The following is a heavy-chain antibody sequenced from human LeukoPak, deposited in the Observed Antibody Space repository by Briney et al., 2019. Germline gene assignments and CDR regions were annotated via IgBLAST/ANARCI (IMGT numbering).Heavy chain of an antibody. CDR2: ISGSGGST. D-gene: IGHD4-17*01. V-gene: IGHV3-23*01. J-gene: IGHJ4*02. CDR3: ARHRYGDYPRYFDY. Sequence: GGSLRLSCAASGFTFSSYVMSWVRQAPGKGLEWVSSISGSGGSTYDADSVKGRFTTSRDNSQNTLYLQINSLRAEDTALYYCARHRYGDYPRYFDYWGQGTLVTVSS. CDR1: GFTFSSYV.